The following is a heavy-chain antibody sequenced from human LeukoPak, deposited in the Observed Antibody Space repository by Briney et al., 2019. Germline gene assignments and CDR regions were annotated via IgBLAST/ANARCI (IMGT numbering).Heavy chain of an antibody. J-gene: IGHJ3*02. Sequence: GGSLRLSCAASGFTFSSYWMSWVRQAPGKGLEWVANTNQDGSEKYYVDSVKGRFTISRDNAKNSLYLQMNSLRAEDTALYYCAKDMMASIPGHGGSQGEDIWGQGTMVTVSS. V-gene: IGHV3-7*03. CDR3: AKDMMASIPGHGGSQGEDI. CDR1: GFTFSSYW. D-gene: IGHD2-15*01. CDR2: TNQDGSEK.